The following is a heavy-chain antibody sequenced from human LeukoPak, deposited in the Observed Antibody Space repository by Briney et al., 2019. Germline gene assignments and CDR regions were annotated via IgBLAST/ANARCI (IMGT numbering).Heavy chain of an antibody. V-gene: IGHV1-18*01. CDR2: INVYNGNT. D-gene: IGHD6-13*01. CDR3: ARYSSRWSHRY. Sequence: GASVKVSCKASGYTFSNYGVTWVRQVSGQGLEWMGWINVYNGNTNYAQKLQGRVTMTTDTSTSTAYMELRSLRSDDTAVYYCARYSSRWSHRYWGQGTLVTVSS. J-gene: IGHJ4*02. CDR1: GYTFSNYG.